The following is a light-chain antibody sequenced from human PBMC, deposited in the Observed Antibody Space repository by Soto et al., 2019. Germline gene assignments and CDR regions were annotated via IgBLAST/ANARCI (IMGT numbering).Light chain of an antibody. CDR3: QQYGSPPPYT. Sequence: ENVLTQPPVTLSLSPGERATLSCRASQSVTSNKVAWFQQKPGQAPRLLIRAASSRATGIPDRFSGSGSATDFTLTISRLEPEDFAVYYCQQYGSPPPYTFGQGTKLEIK. CDR1: QSVTSNK. CDR2: AAS. V-gene: IGKV3-20*01. J-gene: IGKJ2*01.